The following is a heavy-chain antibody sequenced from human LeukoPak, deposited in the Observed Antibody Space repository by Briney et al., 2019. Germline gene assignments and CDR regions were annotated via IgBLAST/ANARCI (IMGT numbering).Heavy chain of an antibody. Sequence: ASVKVSCKASGYTFTGYYMHWVRQAPGQGLEWMGWINPNSGGTNYAQKFQGRVTMTRDTSISTAYMELSRLRSDDTAVYYCARLGFGYDSSGYSFPFDYWGQGTLVTVSS. CDR2: INPNSGGT. J-gene: IGHJ4*02. CDR1: GYTFTGYY. CDR3: ARLGFGYDSSGYSFPFDY. V-gene: IGHV1-2*02. D-gene: IGHD3-22*01.